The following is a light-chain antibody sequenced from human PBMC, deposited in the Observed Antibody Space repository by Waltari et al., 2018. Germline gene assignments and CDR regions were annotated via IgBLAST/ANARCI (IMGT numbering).Light chain of an antibody. J-gene: IGLJ2*01. CDR1: SSNIGAGYD. CDR3: QSYDSSLSVV. Sequence: QSVLTQPPSVSGAPGQRGTICCTGSSSNIGAGYDVHWYQQLPGTAPKLLIYGNSNRPSGVPDRFSGSKSGTSASLAITGLQADDEADYYCQSYDSSLSVVFGGGTKLTVL. CDR2: GNS. V-gene: IGLV1-40*01.